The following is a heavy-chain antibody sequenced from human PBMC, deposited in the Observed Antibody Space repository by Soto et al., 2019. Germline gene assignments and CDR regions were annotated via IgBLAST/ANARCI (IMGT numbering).Heavy chain of an antibody. D-gene: IGHD3-10*01. Sequence: QVQLVESGGGVVQPGRSLRLSCAASGFTFSSYAMHWVRQAPGKGLEWVAVISYDGSNKYYADSVKGRFTISRDNSKNTLYLQMNSLRAEGTAVYYCARDPGRFSGYYYGMDVWGQGTTVTVSS. CDR2: ISYDGSNK. V-gene: IGHV3-30-3*01. CDR3: ARDPGRFSGYYYGMDV. CDR1: GFTFSSYA. J-gene: IGHJ6*02.